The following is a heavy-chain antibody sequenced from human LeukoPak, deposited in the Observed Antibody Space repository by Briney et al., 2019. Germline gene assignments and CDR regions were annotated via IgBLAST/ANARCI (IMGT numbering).Heavy chain of an antibody. J-gene: IGHJ6*03. V-gene: IGHV1-69*05. CDR2: IIPIFGTA. D-gene: IGHD3-10*01. CDR1: GGTFSSYA. Sequence: SVKVSCKASGGTFSSYAISWVRQAPGQGLEWMGGIIPIFGTANYAQKFQGRVTITRNTSISTAYMELSSLRSEDTAVYYCARGGEASLGGYYYYYYMDVWGKGTTVTVSS. CDR3: ARGGEASLGGYYYYYYMDV.